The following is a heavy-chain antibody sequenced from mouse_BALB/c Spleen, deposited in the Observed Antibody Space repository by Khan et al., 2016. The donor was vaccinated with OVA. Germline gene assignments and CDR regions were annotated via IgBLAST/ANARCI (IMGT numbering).Heavy chain of an antibody. V-gene: IGHV5-9-3*01. Sequence: EVELVESGGGLVKPGGSLKLSCAAAGFTFSDYAMSWVRQTPEKRLEWVATVSTGGTYTYFPDSVKGRFTISRDNAKNTLYLQMKSLRSEDSAMYYYARPPFTTAWYFDVWGAGTTVTVSS. J-gene: IGHJ1*01. CDR1: GFTFSDYA. D-gene: IGHD1-2*01. CDR2: VSTGGTYT. CDR3: ARPPFTTAWYFDV.